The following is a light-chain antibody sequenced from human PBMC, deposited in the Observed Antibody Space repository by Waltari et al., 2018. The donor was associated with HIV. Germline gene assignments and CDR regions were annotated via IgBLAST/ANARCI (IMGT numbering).Light chain of an antibody. CDR2: DVS. J-gene: IGLJ2*01. CDR3: TSYTSSDTVV. Sequence: QSALTQPASVSGSPGQSITISCTGTTSDVGGYNSVSWYQQHPAKAPKIVILDVSNRPSGVSNPFSGPKSGTTASLTISGLQAEDDAYYYCTSYTSSDTVVFGGGTKVTVL. CDR1: TSDVGGYNS. V-gene: IGLV2-14*03.